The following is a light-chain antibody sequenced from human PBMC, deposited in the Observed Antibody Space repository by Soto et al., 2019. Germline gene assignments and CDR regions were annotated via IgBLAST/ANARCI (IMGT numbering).Light chain of an antibody. J-gene: IGKJ1*01. Sequence: EIVMTQSPATLSVSPGEGATVSCRASQSVSSHLAWYQHKPGQAPRLLFYDASTRATGIPDRFSGSGSGTDFTLTISRLEPEDFAVYYCQQYGSSPGTFGQGTKVDIK. CDR3: QQYGSSPGT. CDR2: DAS. CDR1: QSVSSH. V-gene: IGKV3-20*01.